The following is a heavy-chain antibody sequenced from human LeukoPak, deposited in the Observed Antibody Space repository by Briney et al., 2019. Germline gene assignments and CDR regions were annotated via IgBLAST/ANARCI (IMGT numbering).Heavy chain of an antibody. CDR1: GGTFSSYA. Sequence: ASVKVSCKASGGTFSSYAISWVRQAPGQGLEWMGGITPIFGTANYAQKFQGRVTITADESTSTAYMELSSLRSEDTAVYYCARDTMVRGVQQRGDYWGQGTLVTVSS. CDR2: ITPIFGTA. V-gene: IGHV1-69*13. J-gene: IGHJ4*02. CDR3: ARDTMVRGVQQRGDY. D-gene: IGHD3-10*01.